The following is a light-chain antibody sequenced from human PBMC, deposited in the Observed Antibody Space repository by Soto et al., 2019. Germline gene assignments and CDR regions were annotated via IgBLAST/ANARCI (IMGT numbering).Light chain of an antibody. V-gene: IGKV1-9*01. Sequence: IQLVQYPSSLSASVGDRVTISCRASPAIAGFLASCQQKPRTAPPRLIYGASTLQSWVPPRFSGSRSGTEYTLTIASLQPEDFADFYCQQRHGSPGTFGQGTKV. J-gene: IGKJ1*01. CDR3: QQRHGSPGT. CDR2: GAS. CDR1: PAIAGF.